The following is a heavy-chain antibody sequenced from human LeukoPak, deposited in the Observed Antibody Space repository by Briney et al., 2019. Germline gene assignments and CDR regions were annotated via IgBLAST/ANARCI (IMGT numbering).Heavy chain of an antibody. D-gene: IGHD3-22*01. CDR3: ARAISDSTGYYAYYFDS. Sequence: GASVKVSCKASGYTFTSYYMHWVRQAPGQGLEWMGIINPSGGSTSYAQKFQGRVTMTRDMSTSTVYMELSSLTSEDTAVYYCARAISDSTGYYAYYFDSWGQGTLVTVSS. J-gene: IGHJ4*02. V-gene: IGHV1-46*01. CDR2: INPSGGST. CDR1: GYTFTSYY.